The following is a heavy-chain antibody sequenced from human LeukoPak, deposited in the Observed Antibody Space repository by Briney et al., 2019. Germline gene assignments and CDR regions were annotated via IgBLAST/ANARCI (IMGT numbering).Heavy chain of an antibody. Sequence: SVKVSCKASGGTFSSYAISWVRQAPGQGLEWMGGIIPMLGTAKYAQKFQGRVTITADESTSTAYMELSSLRSEDTAVYYCASPYAGRPYYYYAMDVWGKGTTVTVSS. D-gene: IGHD3-10*01. J-gene: IGHJ6*04. CDR1: GGTFSSYA. CDR2: IIPMLGTA. CDR3: ASPYAGRPYYYYAMDV. V-gene: IGHV1-69*13.